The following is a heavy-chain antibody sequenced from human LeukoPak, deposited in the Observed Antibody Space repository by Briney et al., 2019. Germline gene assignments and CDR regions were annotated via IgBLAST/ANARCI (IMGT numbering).Heavy chain of an antibody. Sequence: SETLSLTCTVSGGSVSSGSYHWSWIRQPPGKGLEYIGYIYYSGGTNYNPSLKSRVTISLDTSKNQLSLNLRSVTAADTAVYYCARRDYALDYWGQGTLVTVSS. D-gene: IGHD4-17*01. CDR2: IYYSGGT. J-gene: IGHJ4*02. CDR3: ARRDYALDY. CDR1: GGSVSSGSYH. V-gene: IGHV4-61*01.